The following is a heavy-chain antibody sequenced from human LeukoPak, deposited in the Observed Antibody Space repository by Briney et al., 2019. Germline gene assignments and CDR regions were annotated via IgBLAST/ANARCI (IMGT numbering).Heavy chain of an antibody. CDR2: IYYSGST. J-gene: IGHJ4*02. CDR1: GGSISSSSYY. Sequence: SETLSLTCTVSGGSISSSSYYWGWIRQPPGKGLEWIGSIYYSGSTYYNPSLKSRVTISVDTSKNQFSLKLSSVTAADTAVYYCARQLGYCSSTSCYADKVDYWGQGALATVSS. V-gene: IGHV4-39*01. CDR3: ARQLGYCSSTSCYADKVDY. D-gene: IGHD2-2*01.